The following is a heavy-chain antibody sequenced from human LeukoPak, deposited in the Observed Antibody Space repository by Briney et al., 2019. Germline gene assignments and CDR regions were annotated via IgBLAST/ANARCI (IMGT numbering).Heavy chain of an antibody. Sequence: PGGSLRLSCAASGFTFSSYEMNWVRQAPGKGLEWVSYISFSGSTIYYADSVKGRFTISRDNAKNSLYVQMNSLRAEDTAVYYRARGGYYDSSGYYYVGYFHHWGQGTLVTVSS. D-gene: IGHD3-22*01. CDR1: GFTFSSYE. CDR2: ISFSGSTI. CDR3: ARGGYYDSSGYYYVGYFHH. J-gene: IGHJ1*01. V-gene: IGHV3-48*03.